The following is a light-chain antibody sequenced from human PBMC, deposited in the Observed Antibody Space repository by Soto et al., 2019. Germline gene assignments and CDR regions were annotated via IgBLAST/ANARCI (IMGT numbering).Light chain of an antibody. Sequence: ALRMTQSPSSFSASTGDRVTITCRASQGISSYLAWYQQKPGKAPKLLIYAASTLQSGVPSRFSGSGSGTDFTLTISCLQSEDFATYYCQQYYSYPPQLTFGGGTKVEIK. V-gene: IGKV1-8*01. CDR3: QQYYSYPPQLT. CDR1: QGISSY. J-gene: IGKJ4*01. CDR2: AAS.